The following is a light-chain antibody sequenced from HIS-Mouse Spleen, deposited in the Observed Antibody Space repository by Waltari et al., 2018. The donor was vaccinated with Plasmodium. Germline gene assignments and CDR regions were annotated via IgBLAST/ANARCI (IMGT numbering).Light chain of an antibody. CDR2: EDS. J-gene: IGLJ1*01. V-gene: IGLV3-10*01. CDR1: ALQKKY. CDR3: YSTDSSGYHYV. Sequence: SYELTQPPSVSVSPGQTARITCSGDALQKKYAYWYQQKSGQAPVLVIYEDSKRPPGIPERFSGSSSGTMATLTISGAQVEDEADYYCYSTDSSGYHYVFGTGTKVTVL.